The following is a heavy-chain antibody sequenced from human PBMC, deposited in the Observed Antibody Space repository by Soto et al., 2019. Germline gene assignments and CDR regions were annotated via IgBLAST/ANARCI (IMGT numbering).Heavy chain of an antibody. D-gene: IGHD5-18*01. Sequence: ASVKVSCNASGFTFTGHYIHWVRQAPGQGLEWMGWINPNSGGTSYAQKLQGRVTMTTDTSTSTAYMELRSLRSDDTAVYYCARDEDAAMPHFFDYWGQGTPVTVSS. CDR1: GFTFTGHY. J-gene: IGHJ4*02. V-gene: IGHV1-2*02. CDR2: INPNSGGT. CDR3: ARDEDAAMPHFFDY.